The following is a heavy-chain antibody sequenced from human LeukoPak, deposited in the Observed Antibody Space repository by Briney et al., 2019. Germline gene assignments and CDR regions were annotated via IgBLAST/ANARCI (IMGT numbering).Heavy chain of an antibody. V-gene: IGHV3-11*01. CDR1: GFTFSDYY. J-gene: IGHJ4*02. Sequence: PGGSLRLSCAASGFTFSDYYMSWIRQAPGKGLEWVSYISSSGSTIYYADSVKGRFSISRDNAKNSLYLQMNSLRAEDTAVYYCARVSYYGSGSYLYYFDYWGQGTLVTVSS. CDR2: ISSSGSTI. D-gene: IGHD3-10*01. CDR3: ARVSYYGSGSYLYYFDY.